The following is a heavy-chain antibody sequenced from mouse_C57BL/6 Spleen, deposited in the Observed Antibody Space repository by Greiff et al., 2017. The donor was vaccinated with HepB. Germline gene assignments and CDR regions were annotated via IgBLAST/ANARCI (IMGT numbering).Heavy chain of an antibody. J-gene: IGHJ2*01. CDR3: ARFPYYYGSSYEGFDY. CDR1: GYTFTSYW. V-gene: IGHV1-52*01. D-gene: IGHD1-1*01. CDR2: IDPSDSET. Sequence: VRLQQPGAELVRPGSSVKLSCKASGYTFTSYWMHWVKQRPIQGLEWIGNIDPSDSETHYNQKFKDKATLTVDKSSSTAYMQLSSLTSEDSAVYYCARFPYYYGSSYEGFDYWGQGTTLTVSS.